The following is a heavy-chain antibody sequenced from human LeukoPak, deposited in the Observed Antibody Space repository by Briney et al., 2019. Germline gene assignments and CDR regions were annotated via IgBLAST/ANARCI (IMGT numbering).Heavy chain of an antibody. CDR2: IYHSGST. Sequence: PSETLSLTCAVSGGSISSGGYSWSWIRQPPGKGLEWIGYIYHSGSTYYNPSLKSRVTISVGRSKNQFSLKLSSVTAADTAVYYCARGVGDSDFDYWGQGTLVTVSS. CDR1: GGSISSGGYS. V-gene: IGHV4-30-2*01. D-gene: IGHD3-10*01. J-gene: IGHJ4*02. CDR3: ARGVGDSDFDY.